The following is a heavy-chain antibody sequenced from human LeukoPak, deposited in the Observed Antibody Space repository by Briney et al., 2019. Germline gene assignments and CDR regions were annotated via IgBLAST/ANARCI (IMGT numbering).Heavy chain of an antibody. CDR3: ARGRTTITMVRGVIPLFDY. Sequence: SETLSLTCAVYGGSFSGYYWSWIRQPPGKGLEWIGEINHSGSTNYNPSLKSRVTISVDTSKNQFSLKLSSVTAADTAVYYCARGRTTITMVRGVIPLFDYWGQGTLVTVSS. D-gene: IGHD3-10*01. V-gene: IGHV4-34*01. CDR2: INHSGST. CDR1: GGSFSGYY. J-gene: IGHJ4*02.